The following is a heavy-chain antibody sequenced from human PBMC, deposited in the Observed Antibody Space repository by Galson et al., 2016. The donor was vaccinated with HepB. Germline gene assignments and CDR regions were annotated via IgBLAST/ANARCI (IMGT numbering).Heavy chain of an antibody. V-gene: IGHV3-23*01. CDR1: GFTFGTYV. Sequence: SLRLSCAASGFTFGTYVMTWVRQAPGKGLEWVSSISGGGGRVSYADSVKGRFTVSRDNSKNTLYLQMNSLRAEDTAVYYCTKGGDNYFDYWGQGTLVTVSS. J-gene: IGHJ4*02. CDR2: ISGGGGRV. CDR3: TKGGDNYFDY. D-gene: IGHD5-18*01.